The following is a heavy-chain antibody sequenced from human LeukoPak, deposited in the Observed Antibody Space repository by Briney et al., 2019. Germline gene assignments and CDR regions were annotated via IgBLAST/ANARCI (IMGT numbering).Heavy chain of an antibody. J-gene: IGHJ4*02. CDR1: GYTFTSYD. CDR2: MNPNSGNT. D-gene: IGHD6-13*01. CDR3: ARGLIAAAGNLVY. V-gene: IGHV1-8*01. Sequence: GASVKVSCKASGYTFTSYDINWVRQATGQGLEWMGWMNPNSGNTGYALKFQGRVTMTRNTSISTAYMELSSLRSEDTAVYYCARGLIAAAGNLVYWGQGTLVTVSS.